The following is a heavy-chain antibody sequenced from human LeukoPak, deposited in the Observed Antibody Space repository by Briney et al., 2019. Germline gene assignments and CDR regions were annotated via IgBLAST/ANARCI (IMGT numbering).Heavy chain of an antibody. CDR3: ARVQGSGRPRWY. V-gene: IGHV3-66*01. J-gene: IGHJ4*02. D-gene: IGHD2-15*01. CDR1: GFTVSSNY. Sequence: GGSLRLSCAASGFTVSSNYMSWVRQDPGKGLEWVSVIYSDDSTYYADSVKGRFTISRDNSKNTLYLQMNSLRVEDTAVYYCARVQGSGRPRWYWGQGTLVTVSS. CDR2: IYSDDST.